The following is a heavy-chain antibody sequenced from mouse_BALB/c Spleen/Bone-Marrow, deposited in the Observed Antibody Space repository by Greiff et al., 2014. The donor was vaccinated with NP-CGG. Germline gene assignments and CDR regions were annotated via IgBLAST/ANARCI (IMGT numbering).Heavy chain of an antibody. V-gene: IGHV15-2*02. CDR3: ARRGSSGAMDY. CDR2: ILPSIGRT. J-gene: IGHJ4*01. Sequence: VQLQASGSELRSPGSSVKLSCKDFDSVVFPSPYQTLATPNLAPLPALIGDILPSIGRTIYGEKFEDKATLDADTVSNTAYLELNSLTSEDSAIYYCARRGSSGAMDYWGQGTSVTVSS. CDR1: DSVVFPSPY.